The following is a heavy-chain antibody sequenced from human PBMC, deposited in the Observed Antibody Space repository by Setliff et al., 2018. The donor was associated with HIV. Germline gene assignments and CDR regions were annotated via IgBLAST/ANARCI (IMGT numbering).Heavy chain of an antibody. Sequence: PGGSLRLSCEASGFTFSSYWIHWVRQAPGKGLVWVSRIRADGSDTSYADSVKGRFTISRDNAKNTLYLQMNSLRAEDTALYYCSLGYCSGGSCYSDPEVAFDVWGQGTMVTVSS. D-gene: IGHD2-15*01. J-gene: IGHJ3*01. CDR3: SLGYCSGGSCYSDPEVAFDV. CDR2: IRADGSDT. V-gene: IGHV3-74*01. CDR1: GFTFSSYW.